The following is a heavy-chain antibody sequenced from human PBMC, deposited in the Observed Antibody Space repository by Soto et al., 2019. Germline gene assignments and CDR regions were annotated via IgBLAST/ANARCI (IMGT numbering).Heavy chain of an antibody. D-gene: IGHD6-19*01. Sequence: SETLSLTCTVSGGSISPYYWSWIRQPPGKGLEWIGYIHYSGSTDYNPSLKSRVTISMDTSRNQFSLKLNSVTAADTAVYYCATNPRSSAWYKWFDPWGQGTLVTVSS. CDR3: ATNPRSSAWYKWFDP. CDR1: GGSISPYY. CDR2: IHYSGST. V-gene: IGHV4-59*01. J-gene: IGHJ5*02.